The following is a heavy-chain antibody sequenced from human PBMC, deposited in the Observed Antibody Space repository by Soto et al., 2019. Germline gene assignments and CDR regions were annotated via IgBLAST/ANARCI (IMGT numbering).Heavy chain of an antibody. Sequence: GGSLRLSCAASGFTFSSYAMSWVRQAPGKGLEWVSAISGSGGSTYYADSVKGRFTISRDNSKNTLYLQMNSLRAEDTAVYYCAKDPPPHGDIVVVPADASGEDWFDPWGQGTLVTVSS. V-gene: IGHV3-23*01. CDR2: ISGSGGST. J-gene: IGHJ5*02. D-gene: IGHD2-2*01. CDR3: AKDPPPHGDIVVVPADASGEDWFDP. CDR1: GFTFSSYA.